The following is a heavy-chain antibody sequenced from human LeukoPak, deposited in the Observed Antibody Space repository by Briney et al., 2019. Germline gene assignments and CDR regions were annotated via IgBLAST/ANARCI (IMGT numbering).Heavy chain of an antibody. CDR2: IKQDGSEK. V-gene: IGHV3-7*01. J-gene: IGHJ4*02. CDR3: ASAGWGSYSSSQYYFDY. CDR1: GFTFSSYV. Sequence: GGSLRLSCAASGFTFSSYVMSWVRQAPGKGLEWVANIKQDGSEKYYVDSVKGRFTISRDNAKNSLYLQMNSLRAEDTAVYYCASAGWGSYSSSQYYFDYWGQGTLVTVSS. D-gene: IGHD6-6*01.